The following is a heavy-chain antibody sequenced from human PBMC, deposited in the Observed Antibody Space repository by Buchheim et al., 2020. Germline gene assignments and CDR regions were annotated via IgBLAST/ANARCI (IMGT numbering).Heavy chain of an antibody. CDR2: IYYSGST. J-gene: IGHJ5*02. Sequence: QVQLQESGPGLVKPSETLSLTCTVSGGSISSYYWSWIRQPPGKGLEWIGYIYYSGSTNYNPSLKSRVTITVDTSKNQFPLKLSSVTAADTAVYYCARGDWGGWFDPWGQGTL. CDR1: GGSISSYY. D-gene: IGHD3-16*01. CDR3: ARGDWGGWFDP. V-gene: IGHV4-59*01.